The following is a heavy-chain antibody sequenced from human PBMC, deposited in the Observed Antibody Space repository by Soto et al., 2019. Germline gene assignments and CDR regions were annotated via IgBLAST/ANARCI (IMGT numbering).Heavy chain of an antibody. CDR3: ARDRYYYDNSGYYYFDE. CDR2: ISYDGSNK. J-gene: IGHJ4*02. D-gene: IGHD3-22*01. CDR1: GFTFSSYA. Sequence: PGGSLRLSCAASGFTFSSYAIHWVRQAPGKGLEWVAIISYDGSNKYYADSVKGRFTISRDNSKNTLYLQMNSLRAEDTAVYYCARDRYYYDNSGYYYFDEWGQGTLVTVSS. V-gene: IGHV3-30-3*01.